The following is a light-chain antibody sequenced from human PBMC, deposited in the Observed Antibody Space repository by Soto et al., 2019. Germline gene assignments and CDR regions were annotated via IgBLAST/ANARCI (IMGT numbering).Light chain of an antibody. V-gene: IGLV2-14*01. Sequence: QSALTQPASVSGSPGQSITISCTGTSGDIGSYNRVSWYQQHTGKAPKLIIYEVTDRPSGVSNRFSGSKSGNTASLTISGLQAEDEAEYYCSSYTNINTRACVFGTGTKPTVL. CDR3: SSYTNINTRACV. CDR1: SGDIGSYNR. J-gene: IGLJ1*01. CDR2: EVT.